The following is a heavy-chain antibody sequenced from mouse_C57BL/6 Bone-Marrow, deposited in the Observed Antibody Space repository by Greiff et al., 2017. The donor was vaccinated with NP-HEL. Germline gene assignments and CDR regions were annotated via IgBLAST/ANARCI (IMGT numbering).Heavy chain of an antibody. V-gene: IGHV2-5*01. D-gene: IGHD2-3*01. CDR1: GFSLTSYG. J-gene: IGHJ1*03. CDR3: AKKGYDYGYFDV. Sequence: VKLMESGPGLVQPSQRLSITCTVSGFSLTSYGVHWVRQSPGKGLEWLGVIWRGGSTDYNAAFMSRLSITKDNSKSQVFFEMNSLQADDTAIYYCAKKGYDYGYFDVWGTGTTVTVSS. CDR2: IWRGGST.